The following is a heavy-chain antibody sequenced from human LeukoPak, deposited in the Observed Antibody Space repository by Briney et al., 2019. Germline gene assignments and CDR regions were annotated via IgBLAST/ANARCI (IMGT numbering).Heavy chain of an antibody. CDR1: GGSFSGYY. CDR3: ARRDSSGWYFDY. CDR2: INHSGST. Sequence: SQTLSPTCALYGGSFSGYYWSWIRQPPGKGLEWIGEINHSGSTNYNPSIKSRVTMSVDTSKNQFSLKLSSVTAADTAVYYCARRDSSGWYFDYWGQGTLVTVSS. D-gene: IGHD6-19*01. V-gene: IGHV4-34*01. J-gene: IGHJ4*02.